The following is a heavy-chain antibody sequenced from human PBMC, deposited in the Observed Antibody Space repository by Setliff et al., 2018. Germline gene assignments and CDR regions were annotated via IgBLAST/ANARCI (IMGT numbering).Heavy chain of an antibody. V-gene: IGHV1-69*13. CDR1: ARTFKTYA. CDR2: IIPIFNTP. D-gene: IGHD2-15*01. CDR3: ARVYCSGGSCYRNDAFDV. J-gene: IGHJ3*01. Sequence: ASVKVSCKASARTFKTYAINWVRQAPGQGLEWMGGIIPIFNTPNFAQKFQGRVTITADVSTSTAYMDLSSLRSEDTAVYFCARVYCSGGSCYRNDAFDVWGQGTMVTVSS.